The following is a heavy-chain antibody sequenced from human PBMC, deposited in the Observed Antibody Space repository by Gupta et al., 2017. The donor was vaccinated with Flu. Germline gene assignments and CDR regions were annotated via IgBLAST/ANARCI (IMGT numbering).Heavy chain of an antibody. J-gene: IGHJ4*02. Sequence: ELQLLESGGVLVQPGWSLRLSCAASDFSFDLYAMIRVRPAPGKGLEWVSAISASGQSTYYADSVKGRFTISRDNSKNTLFLQMNSLRAEDTAVYYCAKDWSYYSDSKSYYWGFFDSWGQGTLVTVSS. CDR2: ISASGQST. V-gene: IGHV3-23*01. D-gene: IGHD3-22*01. CDR3: AKDWSYYSDSKSYYWGFFDS. CDR1: DFSFDLYA.